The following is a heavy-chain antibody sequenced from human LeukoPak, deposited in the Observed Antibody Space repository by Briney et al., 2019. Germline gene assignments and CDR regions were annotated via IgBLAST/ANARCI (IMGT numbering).Heavy chain of an antibody. V-gene: IGHV3-9*01. CDR3: AREHVVVTAIDY. Sequence: GGSLRLSCAASGFTFDDYAMHWVRQAPGKGLEWVSGISWNSGSIGHADSVKGRFTISRDNAKNSLYLQMNSLRAEDTALYYCAREHVVVTAIDYWGQGTLVTVSS. CDR2: ISWNSGSI. CDR1: GFTFDDYA. J-gene: IGHJ4*02. D-gene: IGHD2-21*02.